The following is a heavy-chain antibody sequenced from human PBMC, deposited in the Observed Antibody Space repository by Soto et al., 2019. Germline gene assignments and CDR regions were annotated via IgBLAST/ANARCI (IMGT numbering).Heavy chain of an antibody. CDR2: IFDSGNA. D-gene: IGHD3-10*01. CDR1: GGSINSYC. CDR3: ARIHSFFLFITGRSGYFDY. V-gene: IGHV4-59*12. J-gene: IGHJ4*02. Sequence: PSETLSLTCTVSGGSINSYCWSWIRQPPGKGLEWIAYIFDSGNANYNPSLKSRVTISVDTSKNQFSLKLSSVTAADTAVYYCARIHSFFLFITGRSGYFDYCGQGSLVTVSA.